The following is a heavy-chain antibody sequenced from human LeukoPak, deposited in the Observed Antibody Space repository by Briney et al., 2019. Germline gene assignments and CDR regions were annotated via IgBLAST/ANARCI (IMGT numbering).Heavy chain of an antibody. V-gene: IGHV1-2*02. Sequence: ASVKVSCKASGYTFTSYGISWVRQAPGQGLEWMGWINPNSGGTNYAQKFQGRVTMTRDTSISTAYMELSRLRSDDTAVYYCARDSSSWYGGGWFDPWGQGTLVTASS. CDR2: INPNSGGT. CDR3: ARDSSSWYGGGWFDP. J-gene: IGHJ5*02. D-gene: IGHD6-13*01. CDR1: GYTFTSYG.